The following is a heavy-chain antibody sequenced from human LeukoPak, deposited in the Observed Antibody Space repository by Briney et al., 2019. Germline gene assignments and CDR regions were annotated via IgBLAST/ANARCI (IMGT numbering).Heavy chain of an antibody. CDR1: GYSISSGYY. J-gene: IGHJ5*02. CDR3: AREVESELLPTNWFDP. CDR2: IYHSGST. D-gene: IGHD2-15*01. V-gene: IGHV4-38-2*02. Sequence: SETLSLTCTVSGYSISSGYYWGWMRQPPGKGLEWIGSIYHSGSTYYNPSLKSRVTISVDTSKNQFSLKLSSVTAADTAVYYCAREVESELLPTNWFDPWGQGTLVTVSS.